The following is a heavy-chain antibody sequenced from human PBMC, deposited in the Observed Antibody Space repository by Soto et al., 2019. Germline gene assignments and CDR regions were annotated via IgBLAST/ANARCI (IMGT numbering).Heavy chain of an antibody. CDR3: AKEQAPITIVDTAMAIDY. J-gene: IGHJ4*02. CDR2: ISGSGGST. CDR1: GFTFSSYA. Sequence: GGSLRLSCAASGFTFSSYAMSWVRQAPGKGLEWVSAISGSGGSTYYADSVKGRFTISRDNSKNTLYLQMNSLRAEDTAVYYCAKEQAPITIVDTAMAIDYWGQGTLVTVSS. V-gene: IGHV3-23*01. D-gene: IGHD5-18*01.